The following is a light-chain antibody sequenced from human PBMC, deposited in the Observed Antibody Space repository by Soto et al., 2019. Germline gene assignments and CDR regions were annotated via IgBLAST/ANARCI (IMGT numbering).Light chain of an antibody. V-gene: IGKV3-20*01. J-gene: IGKJ4*01. CDR3: QQYGRSPLT. CDR1: QSVSSSY. Sequence: EIGLTQSPGTLSLSPGERATLSCRASQSVSSSYLAWYHQKPGQAPRLLIYGASSRATGIPDRFSGSGSGKDFTLTISRLEPEDVAVYYCQQYGRSPLTFGGGTKVEIK. CDR2: GAS.